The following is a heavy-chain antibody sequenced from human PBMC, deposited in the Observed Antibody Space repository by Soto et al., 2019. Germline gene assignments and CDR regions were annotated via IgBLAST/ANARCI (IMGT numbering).Heavy chain of an antibody. Sequence: SETLSLTCAVSGGSFTSNNWWTWVRQPPGQGLEWIGEIYRTGSTNYNPSLKSRVTISLDKSENQFSLKVTSLTAADTAVYYCASRDPGTSVDYWGHGTLVTVSP. J-gene: IGHJ4*01. CDR2: IYRTGST. CDR1: GGSFTSNNW. CDR3: ASRDPGTSVDY. V-gene: IGHV4-4*02. D-gene: IGHD1-7*01.